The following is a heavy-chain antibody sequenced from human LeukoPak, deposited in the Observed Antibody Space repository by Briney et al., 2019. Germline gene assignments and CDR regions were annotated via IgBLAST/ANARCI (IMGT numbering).Heavy chain of an antibody. CDR3: ATGLTKLLVAFDI. CDR1: GYTFTGYY. D-gene: IGHD2/OR15-2a*01. Sequence: ASVKVSCKASGYTFTGYYMHWVRQAPGQGLEWMGWINPNSGGTNYAQKFQGRVTMARDTSISTAYMELSRLRSDDTAVYYCATGLTKLLVAFDIWGQGTMVTVSS. CDR2: INPNSGGT. V-gene: IGHV1-2*02. J-gene: IGHJ3*02.